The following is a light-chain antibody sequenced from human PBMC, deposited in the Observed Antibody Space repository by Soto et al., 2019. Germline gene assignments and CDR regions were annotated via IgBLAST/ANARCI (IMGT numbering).Light chain of an antibody. CDR3: QHLDTYPFT. Sequence: IQLTQSPSYLSASLGDRVTITCRASQGISSYLAWYQQKPGKAPKLLIYAASTLQTGVPSRFSGSGSGTDFTLTISSLQPEDFATYYCQHLDTYPFTFGQGTKLEI. J-gene: IGKJ2*01. CDR1: QGISSY. CDR2: AAS. V-gene: IGKV1-9*01.